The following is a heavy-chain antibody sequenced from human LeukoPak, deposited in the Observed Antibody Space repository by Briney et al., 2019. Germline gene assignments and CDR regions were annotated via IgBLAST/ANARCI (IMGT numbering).Heavy chain of an antibody. CDR1: GGSISSGGYY. Sequence: SETLSLTCTVSGGSISSGGYYWSWIRQPPGKGLEWIGYIYHSGSTYYNPSLKSRVTISVDRSKNQFSLKLSSVTAADTAVYYCARYSHRARYLVVPAARGPGGAFDIWGQGTMVTVSS. D-gene: IGHD2-2*01. CDR3: ARYSHRARYLVVPAARGPGGAFDI. V-gene: IGHV4-30-2*01. CDR2: IYHSGST. J-gene: IGHJ3*02.